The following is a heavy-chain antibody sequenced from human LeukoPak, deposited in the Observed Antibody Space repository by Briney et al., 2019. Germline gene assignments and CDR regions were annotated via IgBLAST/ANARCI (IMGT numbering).Heavy chain of an antibody. Sequence: SETLSLTCTVSGGSISSGSYYWRWIRQPAGKGLEWIGRIYTSGSTNYNPSLKSRVTISVDTSKNQFSLKLSSVTAADTAVYYCARDDYSSGWYSDYWGQGTLVTVSS. CDR2: IYTSGST. CDR3: ARDDYSSGWYSDY. CDR1: GGSISSGSYY. D-gene: IGHD6-19*01. J-gene: IGHJ4*02. V-gene: IGHV4-61*02.